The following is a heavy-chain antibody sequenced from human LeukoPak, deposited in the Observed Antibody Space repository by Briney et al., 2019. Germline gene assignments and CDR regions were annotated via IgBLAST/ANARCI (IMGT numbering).Heavy chain of an antibody. CDR1: GFNLSNYG. J-gene: IGHJ4*02. CDR2: ISGRGGWQ. Sequence: GSLRLSCPVSGFNLSNYGMSWVRQAPGKGLELVGGISGRGGWQNYADSVKGRFTISRDNLKNTLYSQMNSLRAEDTAVYFCARRGVVIRVILVGFHKEAYYFDSWGQGALVTVSS. D-gene: IGHD3-10*01. V-gene: IGHV3-23*01. CDR3: ARRGVVIRVILVGFHKEAYYFDS.